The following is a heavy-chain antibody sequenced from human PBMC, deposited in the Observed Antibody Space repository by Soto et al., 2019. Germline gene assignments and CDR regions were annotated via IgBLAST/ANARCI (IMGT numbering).Heavy chain of an antibody. CDR2: ISAYNGNT. V-gene: IGHV1-18*01. Sequence: SVKVSCKGSGYTFTSYGISWVRQAPGQGLEWMGWISAYNGNTNYAQKLQGRVTMTTDTSTSTAYMELRSPRSDDTAVHYCARDPGYSDGYTYYYEYVIDVWGQGYTVTASS. CDR1: GYTFTSYG. D-gene: IGHD5-18*01. CDR3: ARDPGYSDGYTYYYEYVIDV. J-gene: IGHJ6*02.